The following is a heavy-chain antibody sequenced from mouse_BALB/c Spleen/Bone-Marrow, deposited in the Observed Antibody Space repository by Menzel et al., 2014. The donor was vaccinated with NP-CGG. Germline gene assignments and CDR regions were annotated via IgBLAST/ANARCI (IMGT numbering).Heavy chain of an antibody. D-gene: IGHD1-1*01. CDR2: ISTSTGNT. J-gene: IGHJ2*01. Sequence: VQLQQSGAELARPGASVKISCKASGYTFTDYAMHWVKQRPAQSLEWIGDISTSTGNTKYNQKFKDKATMTVDKSSSTAYMKLPRWTSYDSSVYYCAGSPDGCRYHFDYWGQGTTLTVSS. CDR3: AGSPDGCRYHFDY. CDR1: GYTFTDYA. V-gene: IGHV1-4*01.